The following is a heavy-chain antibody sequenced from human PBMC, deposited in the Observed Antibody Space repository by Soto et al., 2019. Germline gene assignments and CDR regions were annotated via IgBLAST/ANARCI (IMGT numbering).Heavy chain of an antibody. D-gene: IGHD2-21*02. V-gene: IGHV3-11*01. J-gene: IGHJ1*01. Sequence: QVQLVESGGGLVHPGGSLRLSCAASGFSFSDYYMTWIRQAPGKGLEWISYITSGGSTYYADSVKGRFTISRDNARNSLYLQMNSLRVEDTAAYYCAREYPRRIMAWTAYHGGQGTLATVSS. CDR2: ITSGGST. CDR3: AREYPRRIMAWTAYH. CDR1: GFSFSDYY.